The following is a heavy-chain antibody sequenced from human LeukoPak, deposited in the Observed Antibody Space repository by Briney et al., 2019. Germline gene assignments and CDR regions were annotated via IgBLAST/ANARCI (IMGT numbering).Heavy chain of an antibody. Sequence: GGSLRLSCAASGFTVSSNYMSWVRQAPGKGLEWVSVIYSGGSTYYADSVKGRFTISRDNSKNTLYLQMNSLRAEDTAVYYCAREGVTYSSGWLDYWGQGTLVTVSS. V-gene: IGHV3-53*01. J-gene: IGHJ4*02. CDR3: AREGVTYSSGWLDY. CDR2: IYSGGST. CDR1: GFTVSSNY. D-gene: IGHD6-19*01.